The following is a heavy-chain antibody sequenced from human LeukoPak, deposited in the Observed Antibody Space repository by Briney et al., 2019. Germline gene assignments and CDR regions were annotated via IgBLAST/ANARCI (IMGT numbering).Heavy chain of an antibody. CDR2: INHSGST. V-gene: IGHV4-34*01. Sequence: SETLSLTCAVHGGSFSGYYWSWIRHPPGKGREWSGQINHSGSTNYNPSLKSRVTISVDTSKNQVSLKMSSVTAADTAVYYCARGGITGTTGAGWFDPWGQGTLVTVSS. CDR3: ARGGITGTTGAGWFDP. CDR1: GGSFSGYY. D-gene: IGHD1-20*01. J-gene: IGHJ5*02.